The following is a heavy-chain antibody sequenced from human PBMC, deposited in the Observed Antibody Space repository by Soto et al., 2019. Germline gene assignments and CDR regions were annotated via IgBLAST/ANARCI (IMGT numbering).Heavy chain of an antibody. J-gene: IGHJ5*02. CDR2: IYYSGNS. CDR1: GGSISSYY. Sequence: SETLSLTCTVSGGSISSYYWSWIRQPPGKGLEWIGYIYYSGNSNYNPSLKSRVTISVDTSKNQFSLKLSSVTAADTAMYYCERDLEDGYNLGWFDPWGQGTLVTVSS. V-gene: IGHV4-59*01. D-gene: IGHD5-12*01. CDR3: ERDLEDGYNLGWFDP.